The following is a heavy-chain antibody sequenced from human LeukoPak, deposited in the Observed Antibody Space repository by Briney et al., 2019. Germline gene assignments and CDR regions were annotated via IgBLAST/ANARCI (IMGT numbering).Heavy chain of an antibody. CDR2: ISSSGSTI. CDR1: GSTFSDYY. D-gene: IGHD3-3*01. CDR3: ARGPDPYYDFWSGYYTYYYYYYMDI. V-gene: IGHV3-11*04. Sequence: PGGSLRLSCAASGSTFSDYYMSWIRQAPGKGLEWVSYISSSGSTIYYADSVKGRFTISRDNAKNSLYLQMNSLRAEDTAVYYCARGPDPYYDFWSGYYTYYYYYYMDIWGKGTTVTVSS. J-gene: IGHJ6*03.